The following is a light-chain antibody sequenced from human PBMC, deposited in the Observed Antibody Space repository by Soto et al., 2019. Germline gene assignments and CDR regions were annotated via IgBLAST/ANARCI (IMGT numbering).Light chain of an antibody. J-gene: IGKJ5*01. CDR2: DAS. CDR1: QDITNY. Sequence: DIQMTQSPSSLSASVGDRVTITCQASQDITNYLKWYQQKPGRAPRLLLYDASSLETGVPSRFSGSGAGTDVTLTISSLQPEDVATYYCQHYDHLPITFGQGTRLEIK. CDR3: QHYDHLPIT. V-gene: IGKV1-33*01.